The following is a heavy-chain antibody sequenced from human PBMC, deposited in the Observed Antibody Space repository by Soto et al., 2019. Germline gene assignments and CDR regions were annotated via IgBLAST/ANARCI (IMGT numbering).Heavy chain of an antibody. CDR2: ISTTSGNT. J-gene: IGHJ4*02. CDR3: VRDNGYYDF. Sequence: QLQMVQSGAEVKQPGASVKISCKTSSYTFSSYSINWVRQPPGQGLQCMARISTTSGNTHYAERVQGRVTVTLEKSARTAFMEMWGLTSVETDVYFCVRDNGYYDFLAEETLITVSS. V-gene: IGHV1-18*01. D-gene: IGHD2-8*01. CDR1: SYTFSSYS.